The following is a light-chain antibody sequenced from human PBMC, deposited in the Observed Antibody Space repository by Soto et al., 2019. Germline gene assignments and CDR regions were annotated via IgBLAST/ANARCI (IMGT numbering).Light chain of an antibody. J-gene: IGKJ2*01. Sequence: EIVMTQSPATLSVSPGERATLSCRASQSVSSNLAWYQQKPGQAPRLLIYGASNRATGIPARFSGSGSGTEFTLTISSLQSEDFAVYDCQQYNNWPLYTFGQGTKLEIK. CDR2: GAS. CDR1: QSVSSN. CDR3: QQYNNWPLYT. V-gene: IGKV3-15*01.